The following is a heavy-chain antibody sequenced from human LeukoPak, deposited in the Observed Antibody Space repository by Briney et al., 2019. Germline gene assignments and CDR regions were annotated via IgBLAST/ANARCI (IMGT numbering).Heavy chain of an antibody. CDR1: GGSISSYY. CDR2: IYYSGST. D-gene: IGHD6-13*01. Sequence: PSETLSLTCTVSGGSISSYYWSWIRQPPGKGLEWIGYIYYSGSTNYNPFLKSRVTISVDTSKNQFSLKLSSVTAADTAVYYCASIAAAGTGLYYYYYMDVWGKGTTVTVSS. V-gene: IGHV4-59*12. CDR3: ASIAAAGTGLYYYYYMDV. J-gene: IGHJ6*03.